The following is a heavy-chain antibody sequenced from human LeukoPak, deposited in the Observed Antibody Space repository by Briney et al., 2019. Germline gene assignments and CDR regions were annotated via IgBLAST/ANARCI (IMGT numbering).Heavy chain of an antibody. CDR1: AFSFSSYG. J-gene: IGHJ6*02. V-gene: IGHV3-30*02. CDR2: IRYDGSNK. D-gene: IGHD5-24*01. CDR3: TTDYRDGYPAMDV. Sequence: GGSLRLSCAASAFSFSSYGMHWVRQAPGKGLEWVAFIRYDGSNKYYADSVKGRFTISRDNSKNTLYLQMNSLKTEDTAVYYCTTDYRDGYPAMDVWGQGTTFTVSS.